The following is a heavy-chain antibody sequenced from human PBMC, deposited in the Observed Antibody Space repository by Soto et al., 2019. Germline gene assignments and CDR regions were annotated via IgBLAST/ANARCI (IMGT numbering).Heavy chain of an antibody. CDR3: AKDICAYSSGSCYFDY. J-gene: IGHJ4*02. D-gene: IGHD6-19*01. CDR1: GFSISDNY. CDR2: LYSGGTAA. V-gene: IGHV3-53*01. Sequence: GGSLRLSCAASGFSISDNYMTWVRQAPGKGLEWVSVLYSGGTAASYADSVKGRFTVSRDTSKNTLYLQMNSLRAEDTAIYYCAKDICAYSSGSCYFDYWGQGTLVTVSS.